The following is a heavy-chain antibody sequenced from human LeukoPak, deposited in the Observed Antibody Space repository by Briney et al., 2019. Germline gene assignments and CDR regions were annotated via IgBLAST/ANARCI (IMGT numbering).Heavy chain of an antibody. V-gene: IGHV3-30-3*01. CDR3: AKDRFSRYYYMDV. CDR1: GFTFSSYA. Sequence: PGRSLRLSCAASGFTFSSYAMHWVRQAPGKGLEWVAVISYDGSNKYYADSVKGRFTISRDNSKNTLYLQMNSLRAEDTAVYYCAKDRFSRYYYMDVWGKGTTVTVSS. CDR2: ISYDGSNK. J-gene: IGHJ6*03. D-gene: IGHD3-3*01.